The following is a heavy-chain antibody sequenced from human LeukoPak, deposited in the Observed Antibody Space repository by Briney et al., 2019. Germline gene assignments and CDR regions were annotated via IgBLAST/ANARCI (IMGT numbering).Heavy chain of an antibody. CDR2: IYTSGST. Sequence: SETLSLTCTVSGGSISSYYWSWIRQPAGKGLEWIGRIYTSGSTNYNPSLKSRVTMSVDTSKNQFSLKLSSVTAADTAVYYCARSSTNIVVVPAAHYYYYYMDVWGKGTTVTVSS. CDR3: ARSSTNIVVVPAAHYYYYYMDV. J-gene: IGHJ6*03. D-gene: IGHD2-2*01. V-gene: IGHV4-4*07. CDR1: GGSISSYY.